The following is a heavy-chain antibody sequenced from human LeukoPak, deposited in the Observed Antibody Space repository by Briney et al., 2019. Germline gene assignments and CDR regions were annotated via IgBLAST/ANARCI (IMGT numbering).Heavy chain of an antibody. D-gene: IGHD6-13*01. CDR1: GGSFSGYY. CDR3: ARAALAAAGNINWFDP. Sequence: SETLSLTCAVYGGSFSGYYWSWSRQPPGKGLEWIGEINHSGSPNYNPSLKSRVTISVDTSKNQFSLQLSSVTAADTAVYYCARAALAAAGNINWFDPRGQGTLVTVSS. J-gene: IGHJ5*02. CDR2: INHSGSP. V-gene: IGHV4-34*01.